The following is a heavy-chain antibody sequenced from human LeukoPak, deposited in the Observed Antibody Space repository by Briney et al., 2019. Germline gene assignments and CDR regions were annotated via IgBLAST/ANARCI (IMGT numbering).Heavy chain of an antibody. CDR2: ISGRGGGT. J-gene: IGHJ3*02. Sequence: GGSLRLFCAASGFTFSNYAMNWVREAPGKGLEWVSTISGRGGGTFYADSVKGRFTITRDNSKNTLFLQMSNLRAEDTAVYYCARSVGYDSTGYFHDAFGIWGQGTMDTVSS. D-gene: IGHD3-22*01. CDR1: GFTFSNYA. CDR3: ARSVGYDSTGYFHDAFGI. V-gene: IGHV3-23*01.